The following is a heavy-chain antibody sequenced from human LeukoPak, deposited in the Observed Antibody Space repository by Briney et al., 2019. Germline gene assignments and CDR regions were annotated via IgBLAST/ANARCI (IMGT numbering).Heavy chain of an antibody. CDR2: ISSNGGST. J-gene: IGHJ4*02. CDR3: AREAVGAAIDY. D-gene: IGHD1-26*01. V-gene: IGHV3-64*01. CDR1: GFTFSRHA. Sequence: GGSLRLSCAASGFTFSRHAMHWVRQAPGKGLEYVSAISSNGGSTYYANSVKGRFTISRDNPKNTLYLQMGSLRAEDMAVYYCAREAVGAAIDYWGPGTLVTVSS.